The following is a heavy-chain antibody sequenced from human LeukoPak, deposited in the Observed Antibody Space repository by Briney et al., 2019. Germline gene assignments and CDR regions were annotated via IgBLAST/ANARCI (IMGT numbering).Heavy chain of an antibody. V-gene: IGHV4-59*01. D-gene: IGHD6-19*01. J-gene: IGHJ4*02. CDR1: GGSISSYY. CDR3: ARDSVAGTPGSL. Sequence: SETLSLTCTVSGGSISSYYWSWIRQPPGKGLEWIGYIYYSGSTNYNPSLKSRVTISVDTSKNQFSLKLSSVTAADTAVYYCARDSVAGTPGSLWGQGTLVTVSS. CDR2: IYYSGST.